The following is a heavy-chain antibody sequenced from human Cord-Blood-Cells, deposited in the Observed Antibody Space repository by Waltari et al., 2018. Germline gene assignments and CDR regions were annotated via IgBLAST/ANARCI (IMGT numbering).Heavy chain of an antibody. CDR3: AKDFGSGDY. J-gene: IGHJ4*02. D-gene: IGHD1-26*01. V-gene: IGHV3-9*01. Sequence: EVQLVESGGGLVQPGRSLRLSCAASGFTFDAYAMHWVRQAPGKGLEWVSGISWNSGSIGYADSVKGRFTISRDNAKNSLYLQMNSLRAEDTALYYCAKDFGSGDYWGQGTLVTVSS. CDR2: ISWNSGSI. CDR1: GFTFDAYA.